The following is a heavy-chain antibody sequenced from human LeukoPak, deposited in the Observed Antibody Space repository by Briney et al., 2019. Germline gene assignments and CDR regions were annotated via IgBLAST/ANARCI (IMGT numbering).Heavy chain of an antibody. Sequence: GGSLRLSCVASGFPFSTFWMTWGRQAPGKGLEWVANIKGDGSDKYYVDSVKGRFTIYRDNAKNSMYLEMNSLRAEDTAVYYCVQGGHFDFWGQGALVTVSS. J-gene: IGHJ4*02. V-gene: IGHV3-7*01. D-gene: IGHD3-16*01. CDR3: VQGGHFDF. CDR1: GFPFSTFW. CDR2: IKGDGSDK.